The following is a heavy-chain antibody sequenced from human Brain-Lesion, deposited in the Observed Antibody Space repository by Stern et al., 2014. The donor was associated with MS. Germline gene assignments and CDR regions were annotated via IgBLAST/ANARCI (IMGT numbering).Heavy chain of an antibody. CDR3: ARDITGSSAYFAY. CDR2: ISWNSGTI. CDR1: GFTFDDYA. D-gene: IGHD1-14*01. V-gene: IGHV3-9*01. J-gene: IGHJ4*02. Sequence: EVQLEESGGDLVQPGRSLRLSCAAFGFTFDDYAMHWVRPAPGKALEWVAGISWNSGTIGYADSVKGRFTTSRDNAYSSLYLQMNSLRPEDTALYYCARDITGSSAYFAYWGQGTLVTVSS.